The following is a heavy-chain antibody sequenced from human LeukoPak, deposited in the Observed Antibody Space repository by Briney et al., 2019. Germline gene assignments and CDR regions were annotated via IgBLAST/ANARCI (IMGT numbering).Heavy chain of an antibody. J-gene: IGHJ5*02. CDR3: ARDYCSSTSCYPPNWFDP. CDR1: GGSVDSSYY. Sequence: PSETLSLTCTVSGGSVDSSYYWAWLRQSPGKGLEWIGSIFHMGHTYYNPSLKSRVTISIDTAKNQFSLRLNSVAAADTAVYYCARDYCSSTSCYPPNWFDPWGQGTLVTVSS. CDR2: IFHMGHT. V-gene: IGHV4-39*07. D-gene: IGHD2-2*01.